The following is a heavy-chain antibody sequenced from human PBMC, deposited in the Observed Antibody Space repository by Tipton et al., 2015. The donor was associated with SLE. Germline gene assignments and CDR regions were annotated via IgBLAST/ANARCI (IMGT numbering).Heavy chain of an antibody. V-gene: IGHV3-48*03. J-gene: IGHJ3*02. D-gene: IGHD6-13*01. CDR1: GFAFSTYA. CDR2: ITSRGTTT. Sequence: SLRLSCTASGFAFSTYAMSWVRQAPGKGLEWVSYITSRGTTTYYADSVKGRFTISRDNAKNSLYLQMNGLRAEDTAVYFCARSLNIAAASFDIWGLGTRVSVSS. CDR3: ARSLNIAAASFDI.